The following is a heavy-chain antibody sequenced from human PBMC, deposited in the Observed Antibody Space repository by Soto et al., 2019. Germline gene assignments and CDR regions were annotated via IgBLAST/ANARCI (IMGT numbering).Heavy chain of an antibody. CDR3: VRDSARIVVVPRVDGDNWLDP. J-gene: IGHJ5*02. Sequence: GGSLRLSCAASGFTFSDYFMSWIRQAPGKGLEWVSFISGSSDNIKYADSVKGRFTISRDNAKNSLYLQMNSLRAEDTAVYYCVRDSARIVVVPRVDGDNWLDPWGQGALVTVSS. CDR1: GFTFSDYF. CDR2: ISGSSDNI. D-gene: IGHD2-2*01. V-gene: IGHV3-11*06.